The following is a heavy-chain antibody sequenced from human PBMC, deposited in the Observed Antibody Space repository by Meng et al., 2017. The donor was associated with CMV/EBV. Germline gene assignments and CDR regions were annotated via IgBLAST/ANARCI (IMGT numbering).Heavy chain of an antibody. CDR1: GGSFSGYY. CDR2: INHSGST. D-gene: IGHD3-3*01. CDR3: VRGTGRSITIFGVVTHYYYGMDV. J-gene: IGHJ6*02. V-gene: IGHV4-34*01. Sequence: GSLRLSCAVYGGSFSGYYWSWIRQPPGKGLEWIGEINHSGSTNYNPSLKSRVTISVDTSKNQFSLKLSSVTAADTAVYYCVRGTGRSITIFGVVTHYYYGMDVWGQGTTVTVSS.